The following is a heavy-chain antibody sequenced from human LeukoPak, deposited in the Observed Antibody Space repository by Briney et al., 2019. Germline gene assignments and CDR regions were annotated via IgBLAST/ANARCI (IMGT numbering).Heavy chain of an antibody. CDR1: GYSISSGYY. Sequence: SETLSLTCTVSGYSISSGYYWGWIRQPPGKGLEWIGEINHSGSTNYNPSLKSRVTISVDTSKNQFSLKLSSVTAADTAVYYCASTYYYDSSGGNWFDPWGQGTLVTVSS. V-gene: IGHV4-38-2*02. D-gene: IGHD3-22*01. J-gene: IGHJ5*02. CDR3: ASTYYYDSSGGNWFDP. CDR2: INHSGST.